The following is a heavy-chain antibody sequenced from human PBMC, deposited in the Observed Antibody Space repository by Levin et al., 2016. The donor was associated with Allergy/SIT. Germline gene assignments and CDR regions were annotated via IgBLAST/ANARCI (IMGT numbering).Heavy chain of an antibody. CDR2: ISSSSSHI. CDR3: ARDPPGVVVAYYYYMDV. D-gene: IGHD3-3*01. CDR1: GFTFSSCK. J-gene: IGHJ6*03. Sequence: GESLKISCAASGFTFSSCKMNWVRQAPGKGLEWVSSISSSSSHIYYAESVEGRFTISRDNAKNSLYLQMNSLRAEDTAVYYCARDPPGVVVAYYYYMDVWGRGTTVTVSS. V-gene: IGHV3-21*01.